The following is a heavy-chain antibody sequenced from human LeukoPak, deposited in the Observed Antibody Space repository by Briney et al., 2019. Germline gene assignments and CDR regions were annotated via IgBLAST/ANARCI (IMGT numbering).Heavy chain of an antibody. CDR1: GGTFSSYA. J-gene: IGHJ6*04. V-gene: IGHV1-69*06. D-gene: IGHD6-13*01. CDR2: IIPIFGTA. CDR3: ARVAAADSFGMDV. Sequence: SVKVCCKASGGTFSSYAISWGRQAPGQGLEWMGGIIPIFGTANYAQKFQGRVTTTADKSTSTAYMELSSLRSEDTAVYYCARVAAADSFGMDVWGKGTTVTVSS.